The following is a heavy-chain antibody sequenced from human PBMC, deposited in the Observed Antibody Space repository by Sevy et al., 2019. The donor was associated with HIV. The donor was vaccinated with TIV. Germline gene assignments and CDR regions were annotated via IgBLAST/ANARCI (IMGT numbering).Heavy chain of an antibody. CDR1: GFTFSSYA. J-gene: IGHJ4*02. D-gene: IGHD6-19*01. CDR3: AKPRGIAVAGRGVFDY. Sequence: GGSLRLSCAASGFTFSSYAMSWVRQAPGKGLEWVSAISGSGGSTYYADSVKGRFTISGDNSKNTLYLQMNSRRAEDTAVYYCAKPRGIAVAGRGVFDYWGQGTLVTVSS. CDR2: ISGSGGST. V-gene: IGHV3-23*01.